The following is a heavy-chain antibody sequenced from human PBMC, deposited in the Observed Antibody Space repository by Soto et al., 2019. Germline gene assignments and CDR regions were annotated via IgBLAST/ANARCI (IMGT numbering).Heavy chain of an antibody. V-gene: IGHV1-69*12. D-gene: IGHD2-2*01. Sequence: QVQLVQSGAEVKKPGSSVKVSCKASGGTFSSYAISWVRQAPGQGLEWMGGILPIFGTADYAQKCQGRVTINADESTSTAYMELSSLRSEDTAVYYCARHVPAAGYYYGMDVWGQGTTVTVSS. J-gene: IGHJ6*02. CDR2: ILPIFGTA. CDR1: GGTFSSYA. CDR3: ARHVPAAGYYYGMDV.